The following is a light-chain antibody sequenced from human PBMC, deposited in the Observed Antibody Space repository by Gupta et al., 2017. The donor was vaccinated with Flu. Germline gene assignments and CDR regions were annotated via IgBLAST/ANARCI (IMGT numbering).Light chain of an antibody. CDR2: DVT. J-gene: IGLJ3*02. CDR3: CSYAGSNTWV. CDR1: SSDVGSYNH. Sequence: SVTISCTGTSSDVGSYNHVSWYQHHPGKAPKLMIYDVTKRPSGVSNRFSGSKSGNSASLTISGLQAEDEADYYCCSYAGSNTWVFGGGTKLTVL. V-gene: IGLV2-23*02.